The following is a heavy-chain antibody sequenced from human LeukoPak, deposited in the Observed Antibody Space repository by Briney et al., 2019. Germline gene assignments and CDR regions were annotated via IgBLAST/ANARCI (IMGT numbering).Heavy chain of an antibody. CDR3: QAGGYDFWSGYPYNFDY. D-gene: IGHD3-3*01. CDR1: GGSISSSSYY. Sequence: SETLSLTCTVSGGSISSSSYYWGWIRQPPGTGLEWIGSIYYSGSTYYNPPLKSRVTISVDTSKNQFSLKLSSVTAADTAVYYCQAGGYDFWSGYPYNFDYWGQGTLVTVSS. J-gene: IGHJ4*02. V-gene: IGHV4-39*01. CDR2: IYYSGST.